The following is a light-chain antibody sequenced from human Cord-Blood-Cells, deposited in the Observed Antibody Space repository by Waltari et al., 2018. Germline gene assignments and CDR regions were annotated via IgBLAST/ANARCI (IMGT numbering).Light chain of an antibody. Sequence: SYELTQPPSVSVSPGQTARITCSGDALPKQYAYWYQQKPGQAPVLGIYKDSERPSGIHERFSGSSSGTTVTLTISGVQAEDEADYYCQSADSSGTYGVFGGGTKLTVL. CDR1: ALPKQY. CDR3: QSADSSGTYGV. V-gene: IGLV3-25*03. J-gene: IGLJ3*02. CDR2: KDS.